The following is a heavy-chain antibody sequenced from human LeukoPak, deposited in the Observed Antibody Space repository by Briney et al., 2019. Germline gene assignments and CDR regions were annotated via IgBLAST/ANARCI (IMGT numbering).Heavy chain of an antibody. V-gene: IGHV3-30*03. D-gene: IGHD6-6*01. CDR1: GFTFSSYD. J-gene: IGHJ4*02. Sequence: GGSLRLSCAASGFTFSSYDMHWVRQASGKGLEWVAVISYDGSNKYYADSVKGRFTISRDNAKNTLYLQMNSLRAEDTAVYYCARAHTGAARPGFDYWGQGTLVTVSS. CDR2: ISYDGSNK. CDR3: ARAHTGAARPGFDY.